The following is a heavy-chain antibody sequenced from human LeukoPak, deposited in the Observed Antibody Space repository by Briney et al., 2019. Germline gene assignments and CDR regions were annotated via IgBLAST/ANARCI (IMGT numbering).Heavy chain of an antibody. CDR1: GGSISSGSYY. Sequence: SQTLSLTCTVSGGSISSGSYYWSWIRQPAGKGLEWIGRIYTSGSTNYNPSLKSRVTISVDTSKNQFSLKLSSVTAADTAVYYCARSVKAIVGATIDYWGQETLVTVSS. D-gene: IGHD1-26*01. CDR2: IYTSGST. CDR3: ARSVKAIVGATIDY. J-gene: IGHJ4*02. V-gene: IGHV4-61*02.